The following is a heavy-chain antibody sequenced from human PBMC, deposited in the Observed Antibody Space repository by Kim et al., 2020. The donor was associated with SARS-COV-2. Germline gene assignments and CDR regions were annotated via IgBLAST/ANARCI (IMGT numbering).Heavy chain of an antibody. J-gene: IGHJ6*02. CDR2: ISSSGSTI. CDR3: ARDRVVAATLGYYYYAMDV. CDR1: GFTFSSYE. V-gene: IGHV3-48*03. Sequence: GGSLRLSCAASGFTFSSYEMNWVRQAPGKGLEWVSYISSSGSTIYYADSVKGRFTISRDNAKNSLYLQMNSLRAEDTAVYYCARDRVVAATLGYYYYAMDVWGQGTTVTVSS. D-gene: IGHD2-15*01.